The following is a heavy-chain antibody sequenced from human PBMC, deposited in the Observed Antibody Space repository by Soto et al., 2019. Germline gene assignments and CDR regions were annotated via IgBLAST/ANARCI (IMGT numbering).Heavy chain of an antibody. CDR3: ARARGGYDWNEAFDI. D-gene: IGHD5-12*01. CDR1: GGSISSGDYY. V-gene: IGHV4-30-4*01. Sequence: QVQLQESGPGLVKPSQTLSLTCTVSGGSISSGDYYWSWIRQPPGKGLEWIGYIYYSGSTYYNPSLKSRVTISVDTSKNQFSLKRSSVTAADTAVYYCARARGGYDWNEAFDIWGQGTMVTVSS. J-gene: IGHJ3*02. CDR2: IYYSGST.